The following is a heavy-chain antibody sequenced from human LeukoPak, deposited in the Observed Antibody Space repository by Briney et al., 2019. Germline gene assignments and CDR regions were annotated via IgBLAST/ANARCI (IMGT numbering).Heavy chain of an antibody. CDR2: ISNSGGIT. J-gene: IGHJ4*02. V-gene: IGHV3-23*01. CDR1: GFTFTNYA. D-gene: IGHD3-10*01. CDR3: ARTYGSGSPYFDY. Sequence: PGGSLRLSCAASGFTFTNYAMTWVRQAPGKGLEWVSTISNSGGITDYADSVKGRFTISRDNSENTLYLQMNSLRAEDTAVYYYARTYGSGSPYFDYWGQGTLVTVSS.